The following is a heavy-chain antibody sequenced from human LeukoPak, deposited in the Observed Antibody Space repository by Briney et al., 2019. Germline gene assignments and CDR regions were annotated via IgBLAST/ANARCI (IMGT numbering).Heavy chain of an antibody. CDR3: ANDSSSCYGCYYYYGMDV. D-gene: IGHD6-13*01. Sequence: ASVKVSCKASGYTFTSYDINWVRQATGQGLEWMGWMNPNSGNTGYAQKFQGRVTITRNTSISTAYMELSSLRYEDTAVYYCANDSSSCYGCYYYYGMDVWGQGTTVTVSS. CDR2: MNPNSGNT. J-gene: IGHJ6*02. CDR1: GYTFTSYD. V-gene: IGHV1-8*01.